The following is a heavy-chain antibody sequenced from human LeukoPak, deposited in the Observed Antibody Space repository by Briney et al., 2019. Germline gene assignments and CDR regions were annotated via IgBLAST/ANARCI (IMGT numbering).Heavy chain of an antibody. CDR1: GYTFTGYY. J-gene: IGHJ6*03. CDR2: INPSSGCA. D-gene: IGHD1-26*01. CDR3: ARSSPPTYYHVYYYMDV. V-gene: IGHV1-2*02. Sequence: VSVKVSCKASGYTFTGYYLHWVRQAPGQALEWMGWINPSSGCAKYAQNFQGRVIITTDTSISTAYMELSSLRSDDTTVYYCARSSPPTYYHVYYYMDVWGKGSTVTVSS.